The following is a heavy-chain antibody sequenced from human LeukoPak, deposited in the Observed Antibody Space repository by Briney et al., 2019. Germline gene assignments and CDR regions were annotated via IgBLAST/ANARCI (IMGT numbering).Heavy chain of an antibody. CDR2: IRQDGSEK. CDR3: ARDPGAASGH. Sequence: PGGSLRLSCAASGFTFSNYWMSWVRQAPGKGLEWVANIRQDGSEKYYVDSVKGRFTISRDNAKNSLYLQMNSLRAEDTAVYYCARDPGAASGHWGQGTLVTVSS. J-gene: IGHJ4*02. V-gene: IGHV3-7*01. D-gene: IGHD3-10*01. CDR1: GFTFSNYW.